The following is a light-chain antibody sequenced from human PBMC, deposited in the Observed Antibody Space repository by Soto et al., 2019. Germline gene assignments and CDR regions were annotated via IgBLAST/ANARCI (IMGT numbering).Light chain of an antibody. V-gene: IGKV1-5*01. CDR3: QQYNSYSPT. J-gene: IGKJ1*01. CDR1: QSISSW. CDR2: DAS. Sequence: IHMTQSPSTLSASVLDRVTITCRASQSISSWLAWYQQKPGKAPKLLIYDASSLESGVPSRFSGSGSGTEFTLTISSLQLDDFATYYCQQYNSYSPTFGQGTKVDIK.